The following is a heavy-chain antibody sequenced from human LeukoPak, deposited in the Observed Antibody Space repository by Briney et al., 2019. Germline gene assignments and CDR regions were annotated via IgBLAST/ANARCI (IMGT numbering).Heavy chain of an antibody. CDR2: INPNSGGT. CDR3: ARDGGSSTTNWFDP. V-gene: IGHV1-2*02. CDR1: GYTVTGYY. J-gene: IGHJ5*02. Sequence: ASVKVSCKASGYTVTGYYMHSVRQAPGQALEWMGWINPNSGGTNYAQKFQGRVTMTRDTSISTAYMELSRLRSDDTAVYYCARDGGSSTTNWFDPWGQGTLVTVSS. D-gene: IGHD1-26*01.